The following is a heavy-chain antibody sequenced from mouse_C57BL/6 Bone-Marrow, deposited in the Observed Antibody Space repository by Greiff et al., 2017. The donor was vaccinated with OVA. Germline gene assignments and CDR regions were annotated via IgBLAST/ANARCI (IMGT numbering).Heavy chain of an antibody. D-gene: IGHD2-1*01. CDR3: TTVTLYYFDY. Sequence: VQLQQSGAELVRPGASVKLSCTASGFNIKDDYMHWVKQRPEQGLEWIGWIDPENGDTEYASKFQGKATITADTSSHTAYLQLSSLTSEDTAVYYCTTVTLYYFDYWGQGTTLTVSS. CDR1: GFNIKDDY. CDR2: IDPENGDT. J-gene: IGHJ2*01. V-gene: IGHV14-4*01.